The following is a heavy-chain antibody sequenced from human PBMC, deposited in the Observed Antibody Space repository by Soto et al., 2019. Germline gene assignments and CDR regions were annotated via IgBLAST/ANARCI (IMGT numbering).Heavy chain of an antibody. Sequence: QVQLQESGPGLVKPSGTLSLTCAVSGGSISSSNWWSWVRQSPGKGLEWIGEIYHSGSTNYNPSLKSRVTISVDKSKNQFSLKLSSVTAADTGVYYCPRGGYRYGPANWFDPWGQGTLVTVSS. CDR1: GGSISSSNW. D-gene: IGHD5-18*01. V-gene: IGHV4-4*02. CDR3: PRGGYRYGPANWFDP. J-gene: IGHJ5*02. CDR2: IYHSGST.